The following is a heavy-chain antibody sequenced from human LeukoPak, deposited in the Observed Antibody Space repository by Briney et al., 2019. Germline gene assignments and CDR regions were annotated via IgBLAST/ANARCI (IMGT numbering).Heavy chain of an antibody. J-gene: IGHJ4*02. CDR3: AKPRGYSGYGGFDY. Sequence: PGGSLRLSCAASGFTFSSYAMSWVRQAPGKGLEWVSAISGSGGSTYYADSVKGRFTISRDNSKNTLYLQMNSMRAEDTAVYYCAKPRGYSGYGGFDYWGQGTLVTVSS. D-gene: IGHD5-12*01. V-gene: IGHV3-23*01. CDR2: ISGSGGST. CDR1: GFTFSSYA.